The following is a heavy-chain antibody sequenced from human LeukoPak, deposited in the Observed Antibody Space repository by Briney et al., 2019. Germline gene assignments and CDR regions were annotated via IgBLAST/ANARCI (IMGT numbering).Heavy chain of an antibody. Sequence: PSGTLSLTCAVSGGSISSSNWWSWVRQPPGKGLEWIGEIYHSGSTNYNPSLKSRVTISVDTSKNQFSLKLSSVTAADTAVYYCARVGSGRDGFKGAFEIWGQGTTVTVSS. D-gene: IGHD5-24*01. CDR3: ARVGSGRDGFKGAFEI. V-gene: IGHV4-4*02. CDR2: IYHSGST. J-gene: IGHJ3*02. CDR1: GGSISSSNW.